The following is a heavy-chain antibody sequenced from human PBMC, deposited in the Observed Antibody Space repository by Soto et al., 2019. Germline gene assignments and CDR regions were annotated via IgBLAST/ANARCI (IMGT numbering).Heavy chain of an antibody. D-gene: IGHD2-8*02. V-gene: IGHV3-23*01. CDR3: AKATATGGGAFDI. CDR2: ILVDGRT. Sequence: GWSLRLSCASSVFICSSYDMSWVRQAPGKGLEWVSTILVDGRTFYVDSVKGRFTISRDSSQNTVYLQMNSLTAGDTALYYCAKATATGGGAFDICGQGTMVTVS. J-gene: IGHJ3*02. CDR1: VFICSSYD.